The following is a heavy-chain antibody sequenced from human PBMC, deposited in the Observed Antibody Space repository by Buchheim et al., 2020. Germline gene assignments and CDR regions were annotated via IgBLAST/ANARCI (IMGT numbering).Heavy chain of an antibody. V-gene: IGHV4-34*01. CDR2: INHGEST. D-gene: IGHD6-13*01. J-gene: IGHJ4*02. Sequence: QVQLQQWGAGLLKPSETLSLTCAVYGGSFSGYYWSWIRQPPGKGLEWIGEINHGESTNYNPSLKSRVTISEDTSKHQFSLKVSSVTAADSGVYYCARGGSIAAAGTGYHFDSWGQGTL. CDR1: GGSFSGYY. CDR3: ARGGSIAAAGTGYHFDS.